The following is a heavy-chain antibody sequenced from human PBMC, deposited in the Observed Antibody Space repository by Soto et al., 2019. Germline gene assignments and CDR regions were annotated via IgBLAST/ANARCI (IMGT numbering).Heavy chain of an antibody. Sequence: GGSLRLSCAASGFTFSSYGMHWVRLAPGKGLEWVAVISYDGSNKYYADSVKGRFTISRDNSKNTLYLQMNSLRAEDTAVYYCAKDLHAFDIWGQGTMVTVSS. CDR1: GFTFSSYG. J-gene: IGHJ3*02. V-gene: IGHV3-30*18. CDR3: AKDLHAFDI. CDR2: ISYDGSNK.